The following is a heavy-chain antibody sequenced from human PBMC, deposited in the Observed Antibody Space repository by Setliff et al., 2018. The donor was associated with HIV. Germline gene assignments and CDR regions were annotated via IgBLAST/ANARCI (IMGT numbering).Heavy chain of an antibody. Sequence: SETLSLTCTVSGGSISSQYWSWIRQPQGKGLEWIGYIYYSGTTHYNPSLKSRVGMSVDTSKNQFSLDLTSVTPADTAVYYCARLRVSSSSQTFDHWGQGILVTASS. CDR1: GGSISSQY. CDR2: IYYSGTT. D-gene: IGHD6-6*01. J-gene: IGHJ4*02. V-gene: IGHV4-59*11. CDR3: ARLRVSSSSQTFDH.